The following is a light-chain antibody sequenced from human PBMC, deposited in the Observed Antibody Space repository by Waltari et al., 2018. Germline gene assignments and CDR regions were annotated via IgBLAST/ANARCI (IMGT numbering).Light chain of an antibody. CDR3: QQYSNWPPAIT. Sequence: EIVMTQSPGTLSVSPGERATLSCRASQSVSSNLAWYQQKPGQAPRLLTYAASTRATGIPARFSGSGSETEFTLTISSLQSEDFAVYFCQQYSNWPPAITFGQGTRLEIK. CDR1: QSVSSN. CDR2: AAS. J-gene: IGKJ5*01. V-gene: IGKV3-15*01.